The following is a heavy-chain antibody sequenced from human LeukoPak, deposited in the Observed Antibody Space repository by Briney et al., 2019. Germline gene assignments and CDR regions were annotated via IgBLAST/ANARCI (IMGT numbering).Heavy chain of an antibody. Sequence: SETLSLTCGVYGGSFSGYYWSWIRQPPGKGLEWIGEINHSGSTNYNPSLESRVTTSVDTSKNQFSLKVSSVTAADTAVYYCARGRSSGYPYYYYYMDVWGKGTTVTVSS. V-gene: IGHV4-34*01. CDR2: INHSGST. CDR3: ARGRSSGYPYYYYYMDV. CDR1: GGSFSGYY. D-gene: IGHD3-22*01. J-gene: IGHJ6*03.